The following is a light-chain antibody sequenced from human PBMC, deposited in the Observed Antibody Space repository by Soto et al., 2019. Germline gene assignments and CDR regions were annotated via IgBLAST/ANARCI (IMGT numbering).Light chain of an antibody. CDR3: QLYSNWPIT. J-gene: IGKJ5*01. CDR1: ECVSSS. Sequence: DIEMTQSPVALSVSPGERVTLSCRASECVSSSLAWYQQRPGQAPRLLISDASGRATGIPARFSGSGSGTEFTLTITSLQSEDFAVYYGQLYSNWPITFGQGTRLEMK. V-gene: IGKV3-15*01. CDR2: DAS.